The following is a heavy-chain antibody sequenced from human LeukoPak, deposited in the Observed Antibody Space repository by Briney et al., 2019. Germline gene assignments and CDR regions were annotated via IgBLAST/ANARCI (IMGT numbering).Heavy chain of an antibody. V-gene: IGHV4-39*07. Sequence: SETLSLTCTVSGAYISVNNYYWAWIRQSPGKGLEWIGSINYSGTTYYNPSLNSRVTISVDTSKNQFSLKVTSVTAEDTAVYYCARVYNVDVWGKGTTVTVSS. CDR2: INYSGTT. J-gene: IGHJ6*04. CDR3: ARVYNVDV. D-gene: IGHD1-14*01. CDR1: GAYISVNNYY.